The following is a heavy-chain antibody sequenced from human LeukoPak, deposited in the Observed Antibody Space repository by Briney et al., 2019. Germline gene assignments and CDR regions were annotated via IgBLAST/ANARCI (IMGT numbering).Heavy chain of an antibody. D-gene: IGHD1-26*01. V-gene: IGHV3-48*03. CDR2: SSSSGSTI. J-gene: IGHJ4*02. CDR1: LFTPSRSE. Sequence: PRGSLRLSSAHPLFTPSRSEMNTVSAAPRTRLGWVSYSSSSGSTIYYADSVKGRCTISRDNSKNSLYLQMNSLRTEDTALYYCAKGDIVGAITEFDYWGQGTLVTVSS. CDR3: AKGDIVGAITEFDY.